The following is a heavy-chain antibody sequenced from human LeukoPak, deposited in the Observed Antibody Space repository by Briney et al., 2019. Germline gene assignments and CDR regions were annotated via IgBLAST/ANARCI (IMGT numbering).Heavy chain of an antibody. CDR2: MSNDGKTE. V-gene: IGHV3-30*18. J-gene: IGHJ6*02. CDR1: GFTFNDYA. Sequence: GGSLRLSCAASGFTFNDYALHWVRQAPGKGLEWVALMSNDGKTEYYADSVKGRFTISKDNFRSTLYLQMSSLRAEDTAVYYCAKDGVGGSDFWNGFNTYYYYGMDVWGQGTTVIVS. CDR3: AKDGVGGSDFWNGFNTYYYYGMDV. D-gene: IGHD3-3*01.